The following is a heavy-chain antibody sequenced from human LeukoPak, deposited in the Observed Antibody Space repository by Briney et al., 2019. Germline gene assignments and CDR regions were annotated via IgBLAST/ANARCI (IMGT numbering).Heavy chain of an antibody. CDR1: GGSISSYY. CDR2: IYYSGST. D-gene: IGHD6-19*01. V-gene: IGHV4-59*01. CDR3: ARDNSSGWYYFDY. J-gene: IGHJ4*02. Sequence: SETLSLTCTVSGGSISSYYWSWIRQPPGKGLEWVWYIYYSGSTNYNPSLKSRVTISVDTSKNHFSLKLSSVTAADTAVYYCARDNSSGWYYFDYWGQGTLVTVSS.